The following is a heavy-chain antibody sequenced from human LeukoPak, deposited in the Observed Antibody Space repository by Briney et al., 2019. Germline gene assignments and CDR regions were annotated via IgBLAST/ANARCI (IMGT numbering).Heavy chain of an antibody. Sequence: PGGSLRLSCAASGFTFSSYWMHWVRQAPGKGLVWVSRINSDGSSTSYADSVKGRFTISRDNAKNSLYLQMNSLRAEDTAVYYCVVGHSQSKDYDFWSGHFDYWGQGILVTVSS. CDR3: VVGHSQSKDYDFWSGHFDY. CDR1: GFTFSSYW. D-gene: IGHD3-3*01. CDR2: INSDGSST. J-gene: IGHJ4*02. V-gene: IGHV3-74*01.